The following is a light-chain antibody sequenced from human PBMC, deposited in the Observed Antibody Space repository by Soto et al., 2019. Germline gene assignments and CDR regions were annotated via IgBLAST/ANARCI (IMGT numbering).Light chain of an antibody. Sequence: SYELTQPPSVSVAPGETARITCWGNNIGSKSVHWYQQKPGQAPVLVIYYNSDRPSGIPERLSGSNSGNTATLTISRVEAWDEADYFCQVWDSSRDHVVFGGGTKLTVL. J-gene: IGLJ2*01. CDR3: QVWDSSRDHVV. V-gene: IGLV3-21*04. CDR1: NIGSKS. CDR2: YNS.